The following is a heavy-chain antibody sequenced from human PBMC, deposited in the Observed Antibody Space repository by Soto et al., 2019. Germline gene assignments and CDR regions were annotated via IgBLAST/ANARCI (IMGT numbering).Heavy chain of an antibody. CDR3: VKLMFDHDSSGFSGDY. Sequence: QVQLVESGGGVVQPGGSLRLSCAGSRFNFNNYGMYWVRQAPGKGLEWVAFISFQGTNDYYAEAVKGRFTISKDYSKKTLFLQMNSLRADDTAMYYCVKLMFDHDSSGFSGDYWGQGTLVTVS. CDR2: ISFQGTND. V-gene: IGHV3-30*18. J-gene: IGHJ4*02. CDR1: RFNFNNYG. D-gene: IGHD3-22*01.